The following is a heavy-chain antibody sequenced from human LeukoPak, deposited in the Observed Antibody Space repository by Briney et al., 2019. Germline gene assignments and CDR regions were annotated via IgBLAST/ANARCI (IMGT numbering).Heavy chain of an antibody. J-gene: IGHJ4*02. CDR1: GFTFSSYA. Sequence: GGSLRLSCAASGFTFSSYAMHWVRQAPGKGLEYVSAIGGHGYNTYYANFVEGRFTISRDNSKNTLYLQMNSLRAEDTAVYYCAKDAFPIHYDSSGYYPGYDDYWGQGTLVTVSS. CDR3: AKDAFPIHYDSSGYYPGYDDY. D-gene: IGHD3-22*01. CDR2: IGGHGYNT. V-gene: IGHV3-64*01.